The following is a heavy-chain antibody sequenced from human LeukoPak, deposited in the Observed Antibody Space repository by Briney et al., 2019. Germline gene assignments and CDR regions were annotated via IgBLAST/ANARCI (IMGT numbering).Heavy chain of an antibody. J-gene: IGHJ4*02. CDR3: ARVASYEFDY. CDR1: GLTFSNFG. Sequence: PGGTLRLSCVASGLTFSNFGMSWVRQAPGKGLEWVSAISGSGESTYYADSVKGRFTISRDNAKDSLYLQMNSLRAEDTAVYYCARVASYEFDYWGQGTLVTVSS. CDR2: ISGSGEST. V-gene: IGHV3-23*01. D-gene: IGHD1-26*01.